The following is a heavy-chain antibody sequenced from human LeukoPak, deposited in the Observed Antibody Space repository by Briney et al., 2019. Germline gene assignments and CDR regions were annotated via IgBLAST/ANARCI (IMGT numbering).Heavy chain of an antibody. V-gene: IGHV4-31*03. D-gene: IGHD5-12*01. Sequence: KPSETLSLTCSVSGGSISSGGYYWSWIRQHPGKGLGWIGYIYYSGSTHYNPSLKSRVTISIDTSKNQFSLKLSSVTAADTAVYYCARENPNPGYVSGFYIDGIDFWGPGILVTVSS. CDR2: IYYSGST. CDR3: ARENPNPGYVSGFYIDGIDF. J-gene: IGHJ4*02. CDR1: GGSISSGGYY.